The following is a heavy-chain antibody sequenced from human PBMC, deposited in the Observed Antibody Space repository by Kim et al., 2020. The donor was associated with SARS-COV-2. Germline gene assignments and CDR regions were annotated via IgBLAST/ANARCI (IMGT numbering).Heavy chain of an antibody. CDR3: ATTVVRAHDAFDI. Sequence: SETLSLTCTVSGGSISSSSYYWGWIRQPPGKGLEWIGSIYYSGSTYYNPSLKSRVTISVDTSKNQFSLKLSSVTAADTAVYYCATTVVRAHDAFDIWGQGTMVTVSS. J-gene: IGHJ3*02. CDR2: IYYSGST. D-gene: IGHD4-17*01. CDR1: GGSISSSSYY. V-gene: IGHV4-39*01.